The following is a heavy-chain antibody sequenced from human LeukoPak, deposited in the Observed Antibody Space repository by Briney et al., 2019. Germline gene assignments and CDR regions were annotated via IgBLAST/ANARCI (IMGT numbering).Heavy chain of an antibody. J-gene: IGHJ4*01. D-gene: IGHD3-3*01. CDR3: ATGSNDFWGGYYNFDY. Sequence: SETLSLTCSVSGASISSGDFYWGWIRQHPGKGLEWIGYMYYSGRTYYNPSLQSRVTIELDTSKNQFSLKLNSVTAADTAVYYCATGSNDFWGGYYNFDYWGQGTLVTVSS. CDR2: MYYSGRT. CDR1: GASISSGDFY. V-gene: IGHV4-31*03.